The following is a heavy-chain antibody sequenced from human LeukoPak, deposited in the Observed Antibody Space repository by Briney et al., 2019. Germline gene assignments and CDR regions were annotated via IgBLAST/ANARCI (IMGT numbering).Heavy chain of an antibody. J-gene: IGHJ4*02. D-gene: IGHD2-2*01. CDR2: ISGSGGST. V-gene: IGHV3-23*01. Sequence: ETLSLTCTVSGGSISSSSYYWGWVRQAPGKGLEWVSGISGSGGSTYYADSVKGRFTISRDNSKNTLFLQMNSLRAEDRAVYYCAKDSLRTVPKASFDYWGQGTLVTVSS. CDR3: AKDSLRTVPKASFDY. CDR1: GGSISSSSYY.